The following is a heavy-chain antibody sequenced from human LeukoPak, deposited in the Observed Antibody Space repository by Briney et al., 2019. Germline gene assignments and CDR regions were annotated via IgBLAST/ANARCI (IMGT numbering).Heavy chain of an antibody. Sequence: GGSLRLSCAASGFTFSSYAMHWVRQAPGKGLEYVSAISSNGGSTYYANSVKGRFTISRDNSKNTLYLQMGSLRAEDMAAYYCARGVGYYDFWSGYHDYWGQGTLVTVSS. CDR3: ARGVGYYDFWSGYHDY. CDR1: GFTFSSYA. CDR2: ISSNGGST. J-gene: IGHJ4*02. V-gene: IGHV3-64*01. D-gene: IGHD3-3*01.